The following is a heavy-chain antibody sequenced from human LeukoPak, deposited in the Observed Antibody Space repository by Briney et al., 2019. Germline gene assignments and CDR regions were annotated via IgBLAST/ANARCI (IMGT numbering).Heavy chain of an antibody. V-gene: IGHV6-1*01. D-gene: IGHD6-13*01. J-gene: IGHJ4*02. CDR3: TRGRSSSWVY. CDR2: TDYRSKLYY. Sequence: SQTLSLTCAVSGDSLSNNTAAWDWLTQSPSRGLEGRGRTDYRSKLYYENAISGTSRLSISPDTSKNQLSLQLNSVTPEDTAVYFCTRGRSSSWVYWGQGTLVAVSS. CDR1: GDSLSNNTAA.